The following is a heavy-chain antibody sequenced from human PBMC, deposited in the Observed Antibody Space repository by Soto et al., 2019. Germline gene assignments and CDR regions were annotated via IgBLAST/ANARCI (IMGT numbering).Heavy chain of an antibody. V-gene: IGHV4-59*01. J-gene: IGHJ4*02. D-gene: IGHD3-22*01. Sequence: NPSETLSLTCTVSGGSISSYYWNWIRQPPGKGLEWIGYVYSSGYTNYHPSLKTRVTMSVDTSKNQFSLTMSSVSAADTAVYYCARCSSKDRSFGVDYWGQGALVTVSS. CDR2: VYSSGYT. CDR1: GGSISSYY. CDR3: ARCSSKDRSFGVDY.